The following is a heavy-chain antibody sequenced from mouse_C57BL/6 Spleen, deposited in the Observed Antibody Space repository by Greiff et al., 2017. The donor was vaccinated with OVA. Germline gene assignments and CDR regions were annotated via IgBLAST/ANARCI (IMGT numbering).Heavy chain of an antibody. CDR2: IHPNSGST. CDR1: GYTFTSYW. V-gene: IGHV1-64*01. J-gene: IGHJ4*01. D-gene: IGHD1-1*01. Sequence: QVQLQQPGAELVKPGASVKLSCKASGYTFTSYWMPWVKQRPGQGLEWIGMIHPNSGSTNYNEKFKSKATLTVDKSSSTAYMQLSSLTSEDSAVYDCAREGVVANYAMDYWGQGTSVTVSS. CDR3: AREGVVANYAMDY.